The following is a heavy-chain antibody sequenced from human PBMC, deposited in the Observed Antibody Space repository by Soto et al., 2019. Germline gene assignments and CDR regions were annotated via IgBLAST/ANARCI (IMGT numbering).Heavy chain of an antibody. Sequence: QVQLQESGPGLVKPSQTLSLTCTVSGGSISSGGYYWSWIRQHPGKGLEWIGYVYYSGSTYYNPSLKCRVTISVDTSKNQVSLQLSSVTAADTDVYYCARAVVVAATNWCDPGGQGTLVTVSS. D-gene: IGHD2-15*01. J-gene: IGHJ5*02. CDR3: ARAVVVAATNWCDP. V-gene: IGHV4-31*03. CDR2: VYYSGST. CDR1: GGSISSGGYY.